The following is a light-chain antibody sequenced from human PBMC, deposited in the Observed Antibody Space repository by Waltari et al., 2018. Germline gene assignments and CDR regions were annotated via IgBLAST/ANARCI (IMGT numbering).Light chain of an antibody. V-gene: IGLV2-14*01. J-gene: IGLJ3*02. Sequence: QSALTQPASVSGSPGQSITISCTGTSSDVGGYEYVSWYQQYPGKAPKLMIYEVRNRPSGVSNRFSGYKSGNTASLTISGLQAEDEADYYCSSVTRSSTWVFGGGTKLTVL. CDR3: SSVTRSSTWV. CDR1: SSDVGGYEY. CDR2: EVR.